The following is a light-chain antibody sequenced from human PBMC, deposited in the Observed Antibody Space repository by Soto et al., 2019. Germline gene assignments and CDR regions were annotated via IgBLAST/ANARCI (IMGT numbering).Light chain of an antibody. CDR1: QGIRND. Sequence: AIQMTQSPSSLSASVGDRVTITCRASQGIRNDLAWYQQKPGKAPKLLIYAASTLQSGVPSRFSGSGSGTDFTLTISSLQPEDFATYYCLQDHNFLTFGPGTRVDIK. J-gene: IGKJ3*01. CDR2: AAS. CDR3: LQDHNFLT. V-gene: IGKV1-6*01.